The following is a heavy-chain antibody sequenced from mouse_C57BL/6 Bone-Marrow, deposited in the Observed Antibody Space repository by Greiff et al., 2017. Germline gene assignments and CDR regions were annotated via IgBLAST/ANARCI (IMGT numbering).Heavy chain of an antibody. V-gene: IGHV1-26*01. CDR2: INPNNGGT. CDR1: GYTFTDYY. Sequence: VQLQQSGPELVKPGASVKISCKASGYTFTDYYMNWVKQSHGKSLEWIGDINPNNGGTSYNQKFKGKATLTVDKSSSTAYMELRSLTSEDSAVYYCARSSNYVLWFAYWGQGTLVTVSA. D-gene: IGHD2-5*01. J-gene: IGHJ3*01. CDR3: ARSSNYVLWFAY.